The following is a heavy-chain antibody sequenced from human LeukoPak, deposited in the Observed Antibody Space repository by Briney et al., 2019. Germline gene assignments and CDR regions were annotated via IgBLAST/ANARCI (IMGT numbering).Heavy chain of an antibody. V-gene: IGHV4-59*01. D-gene: IGHD4-17*01. J-gene: IGHJ5*01. Sequence: SETLSLTCTVSGASIGSYFWSWIRQPPGKGLEWIGYIYYGGGTNYNPSFESRITISVDTSKNRISLDLTSVTASDTAIYYCARERGDYDSDNWFDSWGQGTLVTVSS. CDR2: IYYGGGT. CDR3: ARERGDYDSDNWFDS. CDR1: GASIGSYF.